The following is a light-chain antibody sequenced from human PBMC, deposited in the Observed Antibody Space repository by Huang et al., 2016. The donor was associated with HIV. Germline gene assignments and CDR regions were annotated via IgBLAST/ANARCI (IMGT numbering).Light chain of an antibody. CDR1: QSVSSSY. CDR3: QQYGSSRT. CDR2: GAS. J-gene: IGKJ1*01. V-gene: IGKV3-20*01. Sequence: EIVLTQSPGTLSLSPGERATLSCRASQSVSSSYLAWYQQKPGQAPRLLIYGASSRATGIPARFSGSGAGTDFTLTISRLEPEDVAVYYCQQYGSSRTFGQGTKVEIK.